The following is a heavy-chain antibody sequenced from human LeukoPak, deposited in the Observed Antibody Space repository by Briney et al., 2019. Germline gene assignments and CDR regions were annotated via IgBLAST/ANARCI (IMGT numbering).Heavy chain of an antibody. Sequence: PSGTLSLTCAVSGGSISSSNWWSWVRQPPGKGLEWIGEIYHSGSTNYNPSLKSRVTISVDKSKNQFSLKLSSVTAADTAVYYCAREVAAARTLYFDLWGRGTLVTVSS. V-gene: IGHV4-4*02. CDR2: IYHSGST. CDR3: AREVAAARTLYFDL. D-gene: IGHD6-13*01. J-gene: IGHJ2*01. CDR1: GGSISSSNW.